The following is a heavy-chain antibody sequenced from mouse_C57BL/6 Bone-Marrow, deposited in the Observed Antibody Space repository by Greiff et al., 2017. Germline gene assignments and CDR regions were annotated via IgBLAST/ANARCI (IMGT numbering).Heavy chain of an antibody. J-gene: IGHJ1*03. CDR3: ARWDYYGSSYWYFDV. D-gene: IGHD1-1*01. Sequence: VQVVESGAELARPGASVKLSCKASGYTFTSYGISWVKQRTGQGLEWIGEIYPRSGNTYYNEKFKGKATLTADKSSSTAYMELRSLTSEDSAVYFCARWDYYGSSYWYFDVWGTGTTVTVAS. V-gene: IGHV1-81*01. CDR2: IYPRSGNT. CDR1: GYTFTSYG.